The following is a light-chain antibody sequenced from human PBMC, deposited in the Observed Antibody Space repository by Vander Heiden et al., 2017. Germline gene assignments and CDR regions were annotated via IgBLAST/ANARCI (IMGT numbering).Light chain of an antibody. CDR3: QEWDNSAAL. CDR2: RDI. V-gene: IGLV3-1*01. CDR1: KLGNKY. J-gene: IGLJ2*01. Sequence: SYELTQPPLVSVSPGQTATITCSGPKLGNKYVRWYQQRPSQSLVLVSYRDINRPSGIPERFSGSNSGNTATLTIRGTQAVDDADYYCQEWDNSAALFGGGTNLTVL.